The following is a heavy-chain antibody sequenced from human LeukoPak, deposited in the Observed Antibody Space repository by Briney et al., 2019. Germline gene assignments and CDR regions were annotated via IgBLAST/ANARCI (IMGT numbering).Heavy chain of an antibody. CDR1: GFTFSDYG. CDR3: AKLPRSSGLPSS. D-gene: IGHD3-22*01. CDR2: IRYDGSFK. Sequence: GGSLRLSCAASGFTFSDYGLHWVRQAPGKGLEWVAFIRYDGSFKYYADSVKGRFTISRDNSKDTLFLQMSSLRAEDTALYYCAKLPRSSGLPSSWGQGTLVTVSS. V-gene: IGHV3-30*02. J-gene: IGHJ5*02.